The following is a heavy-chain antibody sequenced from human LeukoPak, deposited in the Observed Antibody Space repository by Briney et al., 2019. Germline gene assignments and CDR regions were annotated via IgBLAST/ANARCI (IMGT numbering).Heavy chain of an antibody. CDR1: GGSFSGYY. J-gene: IGHJ4*02. D-gene: IGHD3-22*01. CDR3: AILYSSSGYYYFDY. Sequence: SETLSLTCAVYGGSFSGYYWSWIRQPPGKGLEWIGEINHSGNINYNPSLKSRVTISIDTSKNQFSLNLSSVTAADTAVYYCAILYSSSGYYYFDYWGQGTLVTVSS. CDR2: INHSGNI. V-gene: IGHV4-34*01.